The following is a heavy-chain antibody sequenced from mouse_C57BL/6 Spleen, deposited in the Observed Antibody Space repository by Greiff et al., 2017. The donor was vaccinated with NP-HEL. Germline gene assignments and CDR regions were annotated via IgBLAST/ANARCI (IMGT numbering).Heavy chain of an antibody. J-gene: IGHJ1*03. V-gene: IGHV1-76*01. Sequence: LVESGAELVRPGASVKLSCKASGYTFTDYYINWVKQRPGQGLEWIARIYPGSGNTYYNEKFKGKATLTAEKSSSTAYMQLSSLTSEDSAVYFCARDGSSYWYFDVWGTGTTV. CDR1: GYTFTDYY. CDR2: IYPGSGNT. CDR3: ARDGSSYWYFDV. D-gene: IGHD1-1*01.